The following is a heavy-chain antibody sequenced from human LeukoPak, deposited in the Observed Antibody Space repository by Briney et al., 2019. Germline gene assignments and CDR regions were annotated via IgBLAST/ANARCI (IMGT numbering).Heavy chain of an antibody. CDR2: IYYSGSS. J-gene: IGHJ4*02. CDR3: ARGGWDCDILTGYYRRYFDY. V-gene: IGHV4-59*01. D-gene: IGHD3-9*01. Sequence: PSETLSLTCTVSGGSISSYYWSWIRQPPGKGLEWIGYIYYSGSSNYNPSLKSRVTISVDTSKNQFSLKLSSVTAADTAVYYCARGGWDCDILTGYYRRYFDYWGQGTLVTVSS. CDR1: GGSISSYY.